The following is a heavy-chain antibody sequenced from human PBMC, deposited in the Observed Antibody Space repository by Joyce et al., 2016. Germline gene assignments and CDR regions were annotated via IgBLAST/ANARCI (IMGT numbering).Heavy chain of an antibody. D-gene: IGHD2-2*01. V-gene: IGHV3-53*04. J-gene: IGHJ6*02. CDR1: GFTVSSNY. CDR3: ARDRCSSTSCYGMDV. CDR2: IYSGGST. Sequence: EVQLVESGGGLVQPGGSLRLSCAASGFTVSSNYMSWVRQAPGKGLEWVSVIYSGGSTYYADYVKGRFTISRHNSKNTLYLQMNSLRAEDTAVYYCARDRCSSTSCYGMDVWGQGTTVTVSS.